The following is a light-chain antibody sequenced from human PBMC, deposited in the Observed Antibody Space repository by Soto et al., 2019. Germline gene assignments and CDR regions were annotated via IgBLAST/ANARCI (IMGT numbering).Light chain of an antibody. CDR2: AA. CDR3: QKYSSVII. CDR1: QGIGNF. Sequence: DIQLTQSPSSLSASVGDRVTITCRASQGIGNFLAWYQQKPGKVPKLLISAATLQSGVPSQFSGSGSGTDFTLTITSLQPEDVATYYCQKYSSVIILGQGTRLEI. J-gene: IGKJ5*01. V-gene: IGKV1-27*01.